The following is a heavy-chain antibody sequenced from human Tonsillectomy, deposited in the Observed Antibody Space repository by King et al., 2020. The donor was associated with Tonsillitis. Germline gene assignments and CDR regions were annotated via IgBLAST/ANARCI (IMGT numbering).Heavy chain of an antibody. CDR1: GFTVSSNY. CDR3: ARVAATYSSSSLVYYYNYMDV. D-gene: IGHD6-6*01. V-gene: IGHV3-53*01. CDR2: IFSGGNT. Sequence: VQLVESGGGFIQPGGSLRLSCAASGFTVSSNYMGWVRQAPGKGLEVVSLIFSGGNTYYADSVTGRFTISRDTSKNTLYLQMNSLRAEDTAVYYCARVAATYSSSSLVYYYNYMDVWGKGTTVTVSS. J-gene: IGHJ6*03.